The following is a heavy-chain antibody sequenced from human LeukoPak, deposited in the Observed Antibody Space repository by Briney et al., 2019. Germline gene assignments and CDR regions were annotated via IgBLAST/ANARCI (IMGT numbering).Heavy chain of an antibody. CDR1: AGTFSSYA. V-gene: IGHV1-69*05. Sequence: GSSVKVSCKASAGTFSSYAISWVRQAPGQGLVWMGRIIPIFGTANYAQKFQGRVTITTDESTSTAYMELSSLRSEDTAVYYCASSGDSSSWSAPFDYWGRGTLVTVSS. CDR3: ASSGDSSSWSAPFDY. J-gene: IGHJ4*02. CDR2: IIPIFGTA. D-gene: IGHD6-13*01.